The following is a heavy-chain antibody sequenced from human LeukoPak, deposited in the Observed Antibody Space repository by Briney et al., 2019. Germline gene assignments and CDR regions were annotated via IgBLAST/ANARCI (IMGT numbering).Heavy chain of an antibody. CDR2: IRHDGSDK. V-gene: IGHV3-30*02. Sequence: GGSLRLSCAASGFTFSKYGMHWVRQAPGKGLEWVAFIRHDGSDKYYIDSVEDRFIISRDNSKNTLFLQMNSLRTEDTAVYYCATEFNYYGSGSYCWGQGTLVTVSS. D-gene: IGHD3-10*01. CDR3: ATEFNYYGSGSYC. J-gene: IGHJ4*02. CDR1: GFTFSKYG.